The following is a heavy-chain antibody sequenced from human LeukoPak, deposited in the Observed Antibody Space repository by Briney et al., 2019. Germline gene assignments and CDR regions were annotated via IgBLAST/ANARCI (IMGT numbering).Heavy chain of an antibody. J-gene: IGHJ4*02. CDR1: GYTFTGYY. CDR3: ARDRVGSGWPRPWYFEF. CDR2: INPNTGAT. D-gene: IGHD6-19*01. V-gene: IGHV1-2*02. Sequence: ASVKVSCKPSGYTFTGYYLHWMRQAPGQALQWMGWINPNTGATIYAQKFEGRVTLSRDTSISTAYVELTSLRSDDTAVYYCARDRVGSGWPRPWYFEFWGQGTQVTVSS.